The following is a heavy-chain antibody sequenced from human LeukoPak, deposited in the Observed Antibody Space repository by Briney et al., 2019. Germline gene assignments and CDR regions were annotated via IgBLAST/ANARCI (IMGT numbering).Heavy chain of an antibody. CDR2: TNTHGTSA. J-gene: IGHJ6*03. V-gene: IGHV3-74*01. D-gene: IGHD6-13*01. Sequence: GGSLRLSCAASGFTFNNYWMHWVRQAPGKGLAWVARTNTHGTSANYADSVKGRFIISRDNANNTLYLQMNGLRDEDTGVYYALAGYYYYYMDVWGKGTTVTVSS. CDR1: GFTFNNYW. CDR3: LAGYYYYYMDV.